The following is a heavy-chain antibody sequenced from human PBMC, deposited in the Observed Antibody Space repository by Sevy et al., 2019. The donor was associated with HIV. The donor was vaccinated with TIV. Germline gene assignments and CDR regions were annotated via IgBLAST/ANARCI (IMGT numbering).Heavy chain of an antibody. D-gene: IGHD3-16*01. CDR3: ARDRGEILHSAFDY. Sequence: GESLKISCADSGFRFSDYSMHWVRQAPGKGLEWVAVISYDGRNNKYNVDSVKGRFTISRDNSKNTLFLQMNSLRAEDSAIYYCARDRGEILHSAFDYWGQGTLVTVSS. CDR1: GFRFSDYS. V-gene: IGHV3-30*14. J-gene: IGHJ4*02. CDR2: ISYDGRNNK.